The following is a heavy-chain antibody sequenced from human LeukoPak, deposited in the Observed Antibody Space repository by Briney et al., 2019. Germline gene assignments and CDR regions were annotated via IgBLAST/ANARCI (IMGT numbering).Heavy chain of an antibody. D-gene: IGHD1-26*01. V-gene: IGHV3-30-3*01. CDR1: RFTFSSYA. J-gene: IGHJ4*02. CDR3: AREETSWTYSLDY. CDR2: ISYDGSNK. Sequence: QPGGSLRLSCAASRFTFSSYAIHWVRQAPGKGLEWVAVISYDGSNKYYADSVKGRFTISRDNSKNTVYLQMNSLRAEDAAVYYCAREETSWTYSLDYWGQGTLVTVSS.